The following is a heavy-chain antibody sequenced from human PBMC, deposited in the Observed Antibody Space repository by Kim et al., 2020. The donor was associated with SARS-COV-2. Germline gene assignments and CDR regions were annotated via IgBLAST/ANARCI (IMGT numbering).Heavy chain of an antibody. CDR3: AREGELRGWYFDY. CDR2: ISTYNGNT. CDR1: GYMFTSYG. Sequence: ASVKVSCKASGYMFTSYGISWVRQAPGHGLEWMGWISTYNGNTNSAQKFQGRVTMTTDTSTTTAYMEVRSLRSDDTAVYYCAREGELRGWYFDYWGQGTLVSVSS. D-gene: IGHD1-7*01. V-gene: IGHV1-18*01. J-gene: IGHJ4*02.